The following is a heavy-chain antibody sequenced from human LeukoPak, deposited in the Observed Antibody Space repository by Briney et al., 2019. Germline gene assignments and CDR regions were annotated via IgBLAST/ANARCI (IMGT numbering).Heavy chain of an antibody. J-gene: IGHJ4*02. CDR1: GFTFSSYA. D-gene: IGHD6-19*01. CDR2: ISGSGGST. CDR3: AKARAYSSGVYFDY. V-gene: IGHV3-23*01. Sequence: PGGSLRLSCAASGFTFSSYAMSWVRQAPGKGLEWVSAISGSGGSTYYADSVKGRFTISRDNSKNTLYLQMNSLRAEDTAAYYCAKARAYSSGVYFDYWGQGTLVTVSS.